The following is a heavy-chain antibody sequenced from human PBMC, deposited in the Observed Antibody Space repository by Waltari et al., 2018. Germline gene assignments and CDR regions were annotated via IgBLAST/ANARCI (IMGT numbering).Heavy chain of an antibody. CDR1: GFTFSSYW. CDR2: ISSSGSTI. CDR3: ARGMGMMAVDY. J-gene: IGHJ4*02. Sequence: EVQLVESGGGLVQPGGSLRLSCAASGFTFSSYWMSWVRQAPGKGLEWVSYISSSGSTIYYADSVKGRFTIARDNAKNSLYLQMNSLRAEDTAVYYCARGMGMMAVDYWGQGTLVTVSS. D-gene: IGHD7-27*01. V-gene: IGHV3-48*04.